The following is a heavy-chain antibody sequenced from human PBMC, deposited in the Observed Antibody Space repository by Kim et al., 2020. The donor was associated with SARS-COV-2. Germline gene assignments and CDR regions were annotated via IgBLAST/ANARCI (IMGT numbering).Heavy chain of an antibody. CDR1: GFTFSSYE. J-gene: IGHJ3*02. Sequence: GGSLRLSCAASGFTFSSYEMNWVRQAPGKGLEWVSYISSSGSTIYYADSVKGRFTISRDNAKNSLYLQMNSLRAEDTAVYYCAREGYYYDSSRGGSSGAFDIWGQGTMVTVSS. CDR3: AREGYYYDSSRGGSSGAFDI. CDR2: ISSSGSTI. D-gene: IGHD3-22*01. V-gene: IGHV3-48*03.